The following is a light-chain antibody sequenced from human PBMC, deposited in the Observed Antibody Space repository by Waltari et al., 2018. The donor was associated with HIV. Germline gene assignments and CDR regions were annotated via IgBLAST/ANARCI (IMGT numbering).Light chain of an antibody. CDR2: DAS. V-gene: IGKV1-13*02. CDR3: QQFKTYPLT. CDR1: EDISGA. J-gene: IGKJ4*01. Sequence: AIQLTQSPSSLSASVGDRVTIICRASEDISGALDWYQQKPGKPPRLLIHDASILESGVPSKFSGSGAGADFALTIISLQPEDFATYYCQQFKTYPLTFGGGTKVEIK.